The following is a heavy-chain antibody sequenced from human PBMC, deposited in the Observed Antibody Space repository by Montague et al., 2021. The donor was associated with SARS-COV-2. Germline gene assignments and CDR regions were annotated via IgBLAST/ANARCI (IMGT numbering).Heavy chain of an antibody. V-gene: IGHV4-34*01. CDR3: ARRPGRVWGLDV. CDR2: ISHSGTT. J-gene: IGHJ6*02. CDR1: GASFSGDY. D-gene: IGHD3-10*01. Sequence: SETLSLTCAVYGASFSGDYWNFIRQTPGKGLERLGEISHSGTTKYNPSPKSRVTISADTSKNQFSLTLTSVTAADTAVYFCARRPGRVWGLDVWGHGTTVTVSS.